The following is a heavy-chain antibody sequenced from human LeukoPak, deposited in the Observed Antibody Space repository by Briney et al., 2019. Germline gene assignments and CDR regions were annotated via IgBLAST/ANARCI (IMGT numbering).Heavy chain of an antibody. D-gene: IGHD3-22*01. V-gene: IGHV3-33*01. CDR1: GFTFSSYG. Sequence: GGSLRLSCAASGFTFSSYGMHWVRQAPGKGLEWVALIWYDGSNKYYADSVKGGFTISRDNSKNTLYLQMNSLRAEDTAVYYCARDRYDSSRYGTFDYWCQGTLVTVSS. CDR3: ARDRYDSSRYGTFDY. CDR2: IWYDGSNK. J-gene: IGHJ4*02.